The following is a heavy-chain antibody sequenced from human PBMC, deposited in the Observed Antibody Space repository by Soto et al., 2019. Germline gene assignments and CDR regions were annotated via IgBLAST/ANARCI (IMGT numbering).Heavy chain of an antibody. V-gene: IGHV4-30-2*01. J-gene: IGHJ5*02. CDR1: GGSISSGGYS. CDR3: ARAELRKNWFDP. CDR2: IYHSGST. Sequence: SETLSLTCAVSGGSISSGGYSWSWIRQPPGKGLEWIGYIYHSGSTYYNPSLKSRVTISVDRSKNQFSLKLSSVTAADTAVYYCARAELRKNWFDPWGKGTLVTVSS. D-gene: IGHD1-26*01.